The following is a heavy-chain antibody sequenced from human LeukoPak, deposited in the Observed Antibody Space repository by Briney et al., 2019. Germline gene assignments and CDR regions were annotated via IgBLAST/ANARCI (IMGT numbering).Heavy chain of an antibody. J-gene: IGHJ4*02. D-gene: IGHD3-22*01. V-gene: IGHV3-30*02. CDR2: IRYDGSNK. Sequence: GGSLRLSCAASGLTFSSYGMHWVRQAPGKGLEWVAFIRYDGSNKYYADSVKARFTISRDNSKNTLYLQMNSLRAEDTAVYYCAYSYDSSGCIDYWGQGTLVTVSS. CDR3: AYSYDSSGCIDY. CDR1: GLTFSSYG.